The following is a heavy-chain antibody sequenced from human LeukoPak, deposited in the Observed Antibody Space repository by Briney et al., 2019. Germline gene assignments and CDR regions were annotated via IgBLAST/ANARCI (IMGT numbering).Heavy chain of an antibody. CDR3: AKEPLPRYCSSTSCYFG. J-gene: IGHJ4*02. V-gene: IGHV3-23*01. CDR1: GFTFSSYG. CDR2: ISGSGGST. D-gene: IGHD2-2*01. Sequence: GGSLRLSCAASGFTFSSYGMSWVRQAPGKGLEWVSAISGSGGSTYYADSVKGRFTISRDNSKNTLYLQMNSLRAEDTAVYYCAKEPLPRYCSSTSCYFGWGQGTLVTVSS.